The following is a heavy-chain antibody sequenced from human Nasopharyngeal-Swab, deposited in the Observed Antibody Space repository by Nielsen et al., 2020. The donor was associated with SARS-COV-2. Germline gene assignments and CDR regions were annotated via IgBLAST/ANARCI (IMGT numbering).Heavy chain of an antibody. CDR2: INPSGGST. D-gene: IGHD2-15*01. V-gene: IGHV1-46*01. J-gene: IGHJ6*02. CDR3: ARDLSPGYCSGGSCLDYYGMDV. Sequence: ASVKVSCKASGYTFTSYYMHWVRQAPGQGLEWMGIINPSGGSTSYAQKFQGRVTMTRDTSTSTVYMELSSLRSEDTAVYYCARDLSPGYCSGGSCLDYYGMDVWGQGTTVTVPS. CDR1: GYTFTSYY.